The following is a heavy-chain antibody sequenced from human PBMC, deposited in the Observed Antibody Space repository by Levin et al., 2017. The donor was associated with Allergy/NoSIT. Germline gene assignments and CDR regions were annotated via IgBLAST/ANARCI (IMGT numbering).Heavy chain of an antibody. CDR3: ARDTTGGSGLPEY. J-gene: IGHJ4*02. CDR2: ISSSRSFI. D-gene: IGHD3-10*01. CDR1: GFPFSSYS. Sequence: AGGSLRLSCAASGFPFSSYSMNWVRQAPGKGLEWVSYISSSRSFIYYADSVKGRFTISRDNAKNTLYLQMNRLRDEDTAVYYCARDTTGGSGLPEYWGQGTLVTVSS. V-gene: IGHV3-48*02.